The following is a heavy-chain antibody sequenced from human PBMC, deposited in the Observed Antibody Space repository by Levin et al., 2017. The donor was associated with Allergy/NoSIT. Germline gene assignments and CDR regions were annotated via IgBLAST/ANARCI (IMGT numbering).Heavy chain of an antibody. CDR1: GLSFSIYD. CDR2: ISSAGNYM. D-gene: IGHD3-10*01. CDR3: TTRGSRWTFDY. Sequence: GGSLRLSCAASGLSFSIYDMNWVRRAPGKGLEWVSSISSAGNYMHFPDSVRGRSTISRDNAATLVHLQMNSLTAEESAVYYCTTRGSRWTFDYWGQGTLVTVSS. V-gene: IGHV3-21*01. J-gene: IGHJ4*02.